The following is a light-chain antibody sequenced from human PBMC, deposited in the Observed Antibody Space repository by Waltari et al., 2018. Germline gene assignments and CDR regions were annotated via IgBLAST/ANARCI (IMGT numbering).Light chain of an antibody. J-gene: IGKJ4*01. CDR3: QQYNNYPLT. V-gene: IGKV1-16*02. Sequence: DIQMTQSPSSLSASVGYRVTITCRASQGISSYLAWFQQKPGKAPKSLIYAASNLQSGVPSKFSGSGSGTDFTLTISSLQPEDFATYYCQQYNNYPLTFGGGTKVEIK. CDR2: AAS. CDR1: QGISSY.